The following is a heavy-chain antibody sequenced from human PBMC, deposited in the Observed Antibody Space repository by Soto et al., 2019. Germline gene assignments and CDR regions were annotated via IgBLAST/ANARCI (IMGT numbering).Heavy chain of an antibody. J-gene: IGHJ5*02. D-gene: IGHD6-13*01. Sequence: GGSLRLSCAISGFSVSSNYLSWVRQAPGKGLEWVANIKQDGSEKYYVDSVKGRFTISRDNAKNSLYLQMNSLRAEDTAVYYCARDRIAGRFDPWGQGTLVTVSS. CDR3: ARDRIAGRFDP. CDR1: GFSVSSNY. V-gene: IGHV3-7*03. CDR2: IKQDGSEK.